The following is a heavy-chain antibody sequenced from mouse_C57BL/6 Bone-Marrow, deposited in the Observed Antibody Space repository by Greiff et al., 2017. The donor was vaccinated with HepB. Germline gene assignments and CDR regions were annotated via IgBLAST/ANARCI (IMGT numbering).Heavy chain of an antibody. CDR1: GFNIKDYY. CDR2: IDPEDGET. J-gene: IGHJ4*01. D-gene: IGHD2-2*01. V-gene: IGHV14-2*01. CDR3: ARVVTTRDYYAMDY. Sequence: VHVKQSGAELVKPGASVKLSCTASGFNIKDYYMHWVKQRTEQGLEWIGRIDPEDGETKYAPKFQGKATITADTSSNTAYLQLSSLTSEDTAVYYCARVVTTRDYYAMDYWGQGTSVTVSS.